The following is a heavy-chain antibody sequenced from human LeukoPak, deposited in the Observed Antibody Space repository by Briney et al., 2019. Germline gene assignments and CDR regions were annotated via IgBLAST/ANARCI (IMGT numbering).Heavy chain of an antibody. V-gene: IGHV4-39*01. CDR3: ARNSTTVNHVCKFFDY. CDR2: VFYSGST. J-gene: IGHJ4*02. Sequence: KPSETLSLTCTVSGDFITSGSGIFYWGWIRQSPGKGLEWIGSVFYSGSTSYNPSLKSRVTISIDTSKNQFSLKLSSVTAADTAVYYCARNSTTVNHVCKFFDYWGRGTLVTVSS. CDR1: GDFITSGSGIFY. D-gene: IGHD4-17*01.